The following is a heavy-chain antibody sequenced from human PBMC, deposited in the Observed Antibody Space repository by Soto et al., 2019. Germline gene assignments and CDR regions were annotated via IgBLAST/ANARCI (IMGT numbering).Heavy chain of an antibody. CDR1: GFTFSSYG. J-gene: IGHJ4*02. D-gene: IGHD1-26*01. CDR3: ARSLRWGLGIDY. V-gene: IGHV3-33*01. CDR2: IWFDGSDK. Sequence: QVQLVESGGGVVQPGRSLRLSCAASGFTFSSYGMHWVRQAPGKGLEWLAVIWFDGSDKNYADSVKGRFTISRGNSKNTLSLQMNSLRAEDTAVYYCARSLRWGLGIDYWGLGTLVTVSS.